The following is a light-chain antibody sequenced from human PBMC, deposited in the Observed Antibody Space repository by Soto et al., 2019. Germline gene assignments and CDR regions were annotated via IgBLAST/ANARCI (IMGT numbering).Light chain of an antibody. Sequence: QSVLTQPASVSGSPGQSSTISCTGTSSDVGSYNLVSWYQQHPGKAPKLMIYEGSKRPSGVSNRFSGSKSGNTASLTIPGLQAEDEADYYCCSYAGSSTPYVFGTGTKVTVL. CDR2: EGS. CDR1: SSDVGSYNL. CDR3: CSYAGSSTPYV. V-gene: IGLV2-23*01. J-gene: IGLJ1*01.